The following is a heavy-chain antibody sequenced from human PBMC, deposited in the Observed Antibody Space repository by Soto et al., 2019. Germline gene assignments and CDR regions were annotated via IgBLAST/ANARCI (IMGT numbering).Heavy chain of an antibody. D-gene: IGHD5-12*01. Sequence: QVQLQESGPGLLKPSETLSLTCSVSGGPIRSYYLSWVRQAPGKGLEWIAYIAYTGITGYNPSLRSRVTISGDTSQNLFSLKMTSVTAADTAVYYCAREGFSGYEALDYWGQGILVTVSS. V-gene: IGHV4-59*01. CDR2: IAYTGIT. CDR1: GGPIRSYY. J-gene: IGHJ4*02. CDR3: AREGFSGYEALDY.